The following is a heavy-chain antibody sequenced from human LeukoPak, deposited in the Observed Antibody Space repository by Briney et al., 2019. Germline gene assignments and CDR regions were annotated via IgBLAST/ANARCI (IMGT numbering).Heavy chain of an antibody. CDR2: IYYSGST. CDR3: SATKHRDFWSGYPTPQEGYYMDV. V-gene: IGHV4-39*01. CDR1: GGSISSSSYY. J-gene: IGHJ6*03. Sequence: SETLSLTCTVSGGSISSSSYYWGWIRQPPGKGLEWIGSIYYSGSTYYNPSFKSRVTISVDTSKNQFSLKLSSVTAADTAVYYCSATKHRDFWSGYPTPQEGYYMDVWGKGTTVTVSS. D-gene: IGHD3-3*01.